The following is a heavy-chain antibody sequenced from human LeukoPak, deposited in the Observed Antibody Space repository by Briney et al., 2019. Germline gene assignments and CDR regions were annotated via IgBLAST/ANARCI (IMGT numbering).Heavy chain of an antibody. CDR3: ARATTVTTYGYYYMDV. J-gene: IGHJ6*03. CDR1: GYTFTGYY. Sequence: ASVKVSCKAPGYTFTGYYMHWVRQAPGQGLEWVGWINPNSGGTNYAQKFQGRVTMTRDTSISTAYMELSRLRSDDTAVYYCARATTVTTYGYYYMDVWGKGTTVTVSS. CDR2: INPNSGGT. D-gene: IGHD4-17*01. V-gene: IGHV1-2*02.